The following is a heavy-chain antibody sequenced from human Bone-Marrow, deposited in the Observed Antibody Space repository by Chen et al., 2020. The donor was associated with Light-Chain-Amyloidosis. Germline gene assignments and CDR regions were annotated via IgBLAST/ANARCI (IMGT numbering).Heavy chain of an antibody. D-gene: IGHD3-10*01. CDR2: IGAEGSKT. V-gene: IGHV3-23*01. CDR1: GFTFNMYA. J-gene: IGHJ6*02. Sequence: EVQLLQSGGGLVQPGGSLRLSCAASGFTFNMYAMTWVRQAPGKGLEWVSAIGAEGSKTHHACFVRCRFTVYRDNSKKTLTLQVDSLRADDTAVYYYAKVGYYGSGSYSGGMDFWGQGTTVTVSS. CDR3: AKVGYYGSGSYSGGMDF.